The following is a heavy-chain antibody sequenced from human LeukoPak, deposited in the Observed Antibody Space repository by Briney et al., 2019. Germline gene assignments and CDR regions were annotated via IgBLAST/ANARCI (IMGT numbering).Heavy chain of an antibody. J-gene: IGHJ3*02. D-gene: IGHD3-22*01. CDR1: GFTFSSYS. CDR2: ISYDGSNR. V-gene: IGHV3-30*03. Sequence: PGGSLRLSCAASGFTFSSYSMYWVRQAPGKGLEWVAVISYDGSNRYYADSVKGRFTISRDNSKNTLYLQMNSLRAEDTAVYYCRNDITMIVVDAFDIWGQGTVVTVSS. CDR3: RNDITMIVVDAFDI.